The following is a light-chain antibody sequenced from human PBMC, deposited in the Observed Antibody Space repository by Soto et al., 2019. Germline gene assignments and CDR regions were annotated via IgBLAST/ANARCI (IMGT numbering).Light chain of an antibody. Sequence: QSVLTQPPSLSGTPGQRVTISCSGSTSNIAGNTVHWYQHLPETAPKLLIYIDDQRPSGVPDRFSGSKSGTSASLAITGLQAEDEADYYCATCDDSLNAYVFGAGTKLTVL. J-gene: IGLJ7*01. CDR2: IDD. V-gene: IGLV1-44*01. CDR3: ATCDDSLNAYV. CDR1: TSNIAGNT.